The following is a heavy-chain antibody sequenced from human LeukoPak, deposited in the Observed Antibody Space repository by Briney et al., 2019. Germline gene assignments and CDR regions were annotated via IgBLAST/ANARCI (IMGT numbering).Heavy chain of an antibody. J-gene: IGHJ4*02. CDR1: GFTFSSYS. CDR2: ISSSSSTI. CDR3: ARDRGGSYSAIDY. Sequence: GGSLRLSCAASGFTFSSYSMNWVRQAPGKGLEWVSFISSSSSTIYYADSVKGRFTISRDNAKDSLYLQMNSLRAEDTAVYYCARDRGGSYSAIDYWGQGTLVTVSS. V-gene: IGHV3-48*04. D-gene: IGHD1-26*01.